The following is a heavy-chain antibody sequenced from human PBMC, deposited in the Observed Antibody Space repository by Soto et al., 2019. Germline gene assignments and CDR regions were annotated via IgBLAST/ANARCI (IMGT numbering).Heavy chain of an antibody. Sequence: XESLSLPCAVSGGSISSSQWGSWVRQPPGKGLEWIVEIYHSGSTNYNPSLKSRVTISVDKSKNQFSLKLSSVTAADTAVYYCESEPMRYGMDVWGQGTTVTVSS. CDR1: GGSISSSQW. CDR3: ESEPMRYGMDV. J-gene: IGHJ6*02. CDR2: IYHSGST. D-gene: IGHD3-22*01. V-gene: IGHV4-4*02.